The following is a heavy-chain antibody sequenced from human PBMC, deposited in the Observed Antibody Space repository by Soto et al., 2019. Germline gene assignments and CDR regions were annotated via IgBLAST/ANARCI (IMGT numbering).Heavy chain of an antibody. V-gene: IGHV3-33*03. CDR1: GFIFDDYG. Sequence: GGSLRLSCAASGFIFDDYGVHWVRQAPGKGLEWVAIIAYDGSEKYYADSVKGRFTISRDNSNNTVSLQMNSLSAEDTAVYYCAKVGVGYYPGKWGRGTLVTVSS. J-gene: IGHJ4*02. CDR3: AKVGVGYYPGK. D-gene: IGHD3-22*01. CDR2: IAYDGSEK.